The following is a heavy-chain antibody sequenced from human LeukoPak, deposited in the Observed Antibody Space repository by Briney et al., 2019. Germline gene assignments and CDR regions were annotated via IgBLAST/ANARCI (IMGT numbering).Heavy chain of an antibody. Sequence: ASVKVSCKASGYTFTSYAIPWVRQAPGQGPEWMGWFSTYNGNKNYAQKFQGRVTMTADTSTSTAYMELKNLKSDDTAVYYCARGSGGVEPNDYWGQGTLVTVSS. CDR1: GYTFTSYA. J-gene: IGHJ4*02. V-gene: IGHV1-18*01. CDR2: FSTYNGNK. D-gene: IGHD3-16*01. CDR3: ARGSGGVEPNDY.